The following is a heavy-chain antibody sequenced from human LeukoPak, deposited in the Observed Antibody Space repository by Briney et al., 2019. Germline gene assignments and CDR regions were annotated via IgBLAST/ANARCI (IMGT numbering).Heavy chain of an antibody. CDR2: IYYSGST. J-gene: IGHJ4*02. CDR3: ARRRFVRGPDVVNPFDY. V-gene: IGHV4-59*08. Sequence: SETLSLTCTASGGSISSYYWSWIRQPPGKGLEWIGYIYYSGSTNYNPSLKSRVTISVDTSKNQFSLKLSSVTAADTAVYYCARRRFVRGPDVVNPFDYWGQGTLITVSS. CDR1: GGSISSYY. D-gene: IGHD2-8*01.